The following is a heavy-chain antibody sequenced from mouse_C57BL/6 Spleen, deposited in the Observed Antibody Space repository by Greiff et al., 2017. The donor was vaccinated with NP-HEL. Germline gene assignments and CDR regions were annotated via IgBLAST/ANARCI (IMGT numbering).Heavy chain of an antibody. D-gene: IGHD2-5*01. CDR3: ASSAYYSNYVAY. CDR2: IFPGSGST. Sequence: QVQLKESGPELVKPGASVKISCKASGYTFTDYYINWVKQRPGQGLEWIGWIFPGSGSTYYNEKFKGKATLTVDKSSSTAYMLLSSLTSEDSAVYFCASSAYYSNYVAYWGQGTLVTVSA. CDR1: GYTFTDYY. V-gene: IGHV1-75*01. J-gene: IGHJ3*01.